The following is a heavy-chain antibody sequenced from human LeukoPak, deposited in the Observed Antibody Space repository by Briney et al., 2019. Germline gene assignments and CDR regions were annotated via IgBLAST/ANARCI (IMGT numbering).Heavy chain of an antibody. D-gene: IGHD6-13*01. J-gene: IGHJ4*02. CDR1: GGSISSYY. CDR3: ARECRLGQQLDRFDY. V-gene: IGHV4-4*07. Sequence: SETLSLTCTVSGGSISSYYRSWIRQPAGKGLEWIGRIYTSGSTNYNPSLKSRVTMSVDTSKNQFSLKLSSVTAADTAVYYCARECRLGQQLDRFDYWGQGTLVTVCS. CDR2: IYTSGST.